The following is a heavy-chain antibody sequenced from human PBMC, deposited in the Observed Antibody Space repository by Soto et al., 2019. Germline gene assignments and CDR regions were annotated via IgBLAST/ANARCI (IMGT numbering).Heavy chain of an antibody. D-gene: IGHD5-12*01. Sequence: KSSETLSLTCAVYGGSFSGYYWSWIRQPPGKGLEWIGEINHSGSTNYNPSLKSRVTISVDTSKNQFSLKLSYVTAADTAVYYCARDGYSGYDKVYYYGMDVWGQGTTVTVSS. V-gene: IGHV4-34*01. CDR1: GGSFSGYY. CDR3: ARDGYSGYDKVYYYGMDV. CDR2: INHSGST. J-gene: IGHJ6*02.